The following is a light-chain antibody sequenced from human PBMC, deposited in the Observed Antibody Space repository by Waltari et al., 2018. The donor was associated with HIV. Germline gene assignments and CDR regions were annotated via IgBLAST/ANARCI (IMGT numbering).Light chain of an antibody. CDR1: RSYVGGYNY. CDR2: DVS. V-gene: IGLV2-11*01. Sequence: QSALTPPRSVSGSPGQSVPISCTETRSYVGGYNYVSWYQQHPGKAPKVMIYDVSKRPSGVPDRFSGSKSGNTASLTISGLQAEDEADYYCCSYAGSYIWVFGGGTKLTVL. J-gene: IGLJ3*02. CDR3: CSYAGSYIWV.